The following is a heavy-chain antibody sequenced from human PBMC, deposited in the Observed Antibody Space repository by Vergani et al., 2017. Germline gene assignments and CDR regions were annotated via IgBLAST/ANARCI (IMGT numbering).Heavy chain of an antibody. CDR1: GFSLSTSGVG. CDR2: IYWDDDK. V-gene: IGHV2-5*02. D-gene: IGHD3-9*01. J-gene: IGHJ4*02. Sequence: QITLKESGPTLVKPTQTLTLTCTFSGFSLSTSGVGVGWIRQPPGKALEWLSLIYWDDDKRYSQSLKSRLTITKDTSKNQLVLTLTNMNPVDTATYCWAHDTLNYDILTVYYNSYFDFWGQGTLVTVSS. CDR3: AHDTLNYDILTVYYNSYFDF.